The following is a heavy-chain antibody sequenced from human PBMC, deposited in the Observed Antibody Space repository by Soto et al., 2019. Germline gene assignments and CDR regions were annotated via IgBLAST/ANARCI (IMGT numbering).Heavy chain of an antibody. V-gene: IGHV1-18*01. Sequence: GASVKVSCKASGDTFTSYGISWARQATGQGLEWMGWISAYNGNTNYAQKLQGRVTMTTDTSTSTAYMELRSLRSDDTAVYYCARGYYYDSSGYYHFDYWGQGTLVTVSS. CDR2: ISAYNGNT. CDR3: ARGYYYDSSGYYHFDY. J-gene: IGHJ4*02. CDR1: GDTFTSYG. D-gene: IGHD3-22*01.